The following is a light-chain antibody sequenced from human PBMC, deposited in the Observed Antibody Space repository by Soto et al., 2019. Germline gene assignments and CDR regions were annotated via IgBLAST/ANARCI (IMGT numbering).Light chain of an antibody. CDR1: SSDVGGYKY. V-gene: IGLV2-14*01. CDR3: SSYTSSSTLV. J-gene: IGLJ2*01. Sequence: QSALTQSASVSGSPGQSITISCTGTSSDVGGYKYVSWYQQHPGKVPKMMIYEVSNRPSGVSNRFSGSKSGNTASLTISGLQAEDEADYYCSSYTSSSTLVFGGGT. CDR2: EVS.